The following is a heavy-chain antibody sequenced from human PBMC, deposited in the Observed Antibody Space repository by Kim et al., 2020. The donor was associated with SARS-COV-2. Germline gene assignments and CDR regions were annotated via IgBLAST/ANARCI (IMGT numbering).Heavy chain of an antibody. CDR2: ISSSSSYI. V-gene: IGHV3-21*01. D-gene: IGHD3-10*01. J-gene: IGHJ6*02. Sequence: GGSLRLSCAASGFTFSSYSMNWVRQAPGKGLEWVSSISSSSSYIYYADSVKGRFTISRDNAKNSLYLQMNSLRAEDTAVYYCASGGEYGSGSFHYYGMDVWGQGTTVTVSS. CDR3: ASGGEYGSGSFHYYGMDV. CDR1: GFTFSSYS.